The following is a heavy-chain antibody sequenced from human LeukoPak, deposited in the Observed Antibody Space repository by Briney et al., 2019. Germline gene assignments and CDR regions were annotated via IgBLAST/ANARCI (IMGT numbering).Heavy chain of an antibody. CDR1: GGSISSGGYY. D-gene: IGHD3-22*01. Sequence: SETLSLTCTVSGGSISSGGYYWSWIRQHPGKGLEWIGYIYYSGSTYYNPSLKSRVTISVDTSKNQFSLKLSSVTAADTAVYYCARAEAYYDSSGYQHAFDIWGQGTMVTVSS. CDR3: ARAEAYYDSSGYQHAFDI. CDR2: IYYSGST. J-gene: IGHJ3*02. V-gene: IGHV4-31*03.